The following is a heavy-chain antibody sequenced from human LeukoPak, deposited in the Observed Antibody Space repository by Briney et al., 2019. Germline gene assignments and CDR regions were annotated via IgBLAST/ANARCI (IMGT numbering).Heavy chain of an antibody. CDR3: GRVLKEMATNTYYYYAMDV. D-gene: IGHD5-24*01. CDR2: INGEGSFT. CDR1: GFSLSSYW. J-gene: IGHJ6*02. Sequence: PGGSLRLSCAASGFSLSSYWMHWVRQSPGKGLVWVSRINGEGSFTSYADSVKGRFTISRDNAKNTLYLQMNSLRAEDTAVYYCGRVLKEMATNTYYYYAMDVWGQGTMVTVSS. V-gene: IGHV3-74*01.